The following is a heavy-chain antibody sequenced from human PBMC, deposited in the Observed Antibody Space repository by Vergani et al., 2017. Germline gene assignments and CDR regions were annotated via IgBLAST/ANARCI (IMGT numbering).Heavy chain of an antibody. V-gene: IGHV5-51*01. CDR2: IYPGDSDT. J-gene: IGHJ3*02. D-gene: IGHD3-10*01. CDR1: GYSFTSYW. CDR3: ARPSKWFGESDDALDS. Sequence: EVQLVQSGAEVKKPGESLKISCKGSGYSFTSYWIGWVRQMPGKGLEWMGIIYPGDSDTRYSPSFQGQVTISAGKSISTAYLQWRSLKASDTAMYYCARPSKWFGESDDALDSWGQGTMVTVSS.